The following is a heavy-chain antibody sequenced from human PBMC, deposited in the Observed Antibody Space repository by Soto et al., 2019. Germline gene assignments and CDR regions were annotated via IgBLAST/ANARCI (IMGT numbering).Heavy chain of an antibody. Sequence: QVQLQQWGAGLLKPSETLSLTCAVYGGSFSGYYWSWIRQPPGKGLEWIGEINHSGSTNYNPSLKSRVTISLDTSKHQFSLKLSSVTAADTAVYYCARRRWLQYRVFDYWGQGTLVTLSS. CDR3: ARRRWLQYRVFDY. CDR1: GGSFSGYY. D-gene: IGHD5-12*01. J-gene: IGHJ4*02. CDR2: INHSGST. V-gene: IGHV4-34*01.